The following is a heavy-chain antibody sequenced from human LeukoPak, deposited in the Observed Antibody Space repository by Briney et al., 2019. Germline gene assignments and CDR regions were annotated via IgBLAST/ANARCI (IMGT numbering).Heavy chain of an antibody. Sequence: PGGSLRLSCAASGFTFSSYSMNWVRQAPGKGLEWVSSISSSSSYIYYADSVKGRFTISRDNAKNSLYLQMNSLRAEDTAVYYCARDPLYSYDSSGSFDYWGQGTLVTVSS. CDR3: ARDPLYSYDSSGSFDY. D-gene: IGHD3-22*01. CDR1: GFTFSSYS. CDR2: ISSSSSYI. V-gene: IGHV3-21*01. J-gene: IGHJ4*02.